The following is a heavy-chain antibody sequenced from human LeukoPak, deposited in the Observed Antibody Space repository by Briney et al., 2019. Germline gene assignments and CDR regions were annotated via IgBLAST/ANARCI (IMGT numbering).Heavy chain of an antibody. CDR2: INSDGSNT. CDR3: ATSSSYYYYYGMDV. Sequence: GGSLRLSCTTSGFAVTNYWMHWVRQAPGKGLVWVSRINSDGSNTNYAGSVKGRFTISRDNAKNSLYLQMNSLRAEDTAVYYCATSSSYYYYYGMDVWGQGTTVTVSS. J-gene: IGHJ6*02. D-gene: IGHD2-2*01. V-gene: IGHV3-74*01. CDR1: GFAVTNYW.